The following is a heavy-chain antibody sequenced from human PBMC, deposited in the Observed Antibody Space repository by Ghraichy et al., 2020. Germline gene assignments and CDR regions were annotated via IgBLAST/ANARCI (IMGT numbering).Heavy chain of an antibody. V-gene: IGHV3-73*01. CDR3: TRVLDYYYYYMDV. J-gene: IGHJ6*03. CDR2: IRSKTYSYAT. CDR1: GFIFSGSS. Sequence: GESLNISCAASGFIFSGSSMHWVRQASGKGLEWVGRIRSKTYSYATTYAASVKGRFTISRDDSKNTAYLQMNSLKTEDTAVYYCTRVLDYYYYYMDVWGRGTTVTVSS.